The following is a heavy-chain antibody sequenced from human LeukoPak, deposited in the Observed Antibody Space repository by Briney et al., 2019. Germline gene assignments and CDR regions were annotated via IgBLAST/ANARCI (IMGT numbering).Heavy chain of an antibody. J-gene: IGHJ5*02. CDR3: ARDWGYCSSTSCYVDNWLDP. D-gene: IGHD2-2*01. Sequence: ASVKVSRKASGYTFTGYYMHWLRQAPGQGLEWMGWINPNSGGTNYAQKFQGRVTMTRDTSISTAYMELSRLRSDDTAVYYCARDWGYCSSTSCYVDNWLDPGGQGTLVTVSS. CDR2: INPNSGGT. CDR1: GYTFTGYY. V-gene: IGHV1-2*02.